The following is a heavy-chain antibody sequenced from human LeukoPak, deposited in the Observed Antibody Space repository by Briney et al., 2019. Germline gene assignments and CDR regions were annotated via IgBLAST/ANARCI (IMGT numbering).Heavy chain of an antibody. CDR1: GFTSSNHG. CDR2: IWYDGTKK. J-gene: IGHJ4*02. D-gene: IGHD3-16*02. Sequence: GGSLRLSCAASGFTSSNHGMHWVRQAPGKGLEWVALIWYDGTKKYYADSVKGRLTISRDNSKNTLYLEMNSLRAEDTAVYYCARDRAVRYFDYWGQGTLVTVSS. CDR3: ARDRAVRYFDY. V-gene: IGHV3-33*01.